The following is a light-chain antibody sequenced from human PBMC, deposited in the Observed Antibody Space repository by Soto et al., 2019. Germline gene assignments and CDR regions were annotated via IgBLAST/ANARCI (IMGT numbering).Light chain of an antibody. CDR3: CSYAGSYTLL. CDR1: SSDVGGYYY. Sequence: QSALTQPRSVSGSPGQSVTNSCTGTSSDVGGYYYVSWYQHHPGKAPKLMIYAVTERPSGVPDRFSGSKSGNTASLTISGLQAEDEADYYCCSYAGSYTLLFGGGTKVTVL. V-gene: IGLV2-11*01. CDR2: AVT. J-gene: IGLJ2*01.